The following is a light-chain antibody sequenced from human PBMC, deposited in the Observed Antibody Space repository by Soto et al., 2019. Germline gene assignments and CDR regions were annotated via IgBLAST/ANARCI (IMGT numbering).Light chain of an antibody. CDR3: LQDYNYPFT. CDR2: GAS. J-gene: IGKJ2*01. V-gene: IGKV1-6*01. Sequence: AIQMTQSPSSLSASVGDRVTITCRASQVIRKDLAWYQQKPGKAPQILMYGASNLQTGVASRFSGSGSATYFTRTISSLQPEDSAAYYCLQDYNYPFTFGQGTKLDIK. CDR1: QVIRKD.